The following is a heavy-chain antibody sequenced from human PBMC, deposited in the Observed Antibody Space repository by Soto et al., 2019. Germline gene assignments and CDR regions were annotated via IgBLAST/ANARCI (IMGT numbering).Heavy chain of an antibody. CDR3: GTPPGGGGY. D-gene: IGHD3-10*01. Sequence: EVQLVESGGGLIQPGGSLRLSCAVSGFTVSNNYMSWVRQAPGKGLEGVSVIYSGGYTAYGDSVKGRFTISRDNSKNTLFLQKKALGAQDPAGFYWGTPPGGGGYWGQGTLVTVSS. J-gene: IGHJ4*02. CDR1: GFTVSNNY. V-gene: IGHV3-53*01. CDR2: IYSGGYT.